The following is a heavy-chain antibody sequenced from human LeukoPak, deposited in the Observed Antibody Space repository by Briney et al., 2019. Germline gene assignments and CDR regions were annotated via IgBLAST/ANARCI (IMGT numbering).Heavy chain of an antibody. V-gene: IGHV1-2*02. CDR3: AIPYGDYDTKTYYYYYGMDV. CDR2: INPNSGGT. Sequence: ASVKVSCKASGYTFTGYYMHWVRQAPGQGLEWMGWINPNSGGTNYAQKFQGRVTMTRDTSISTAYMELSRLRSDDTAVYYCAIPYGDYDTKTYYYYYGMDVWGQGTTVTVSS. D-gene: IGHD4-17*01. CDR1: GYTFTGYY. J-gene: IGHJ6*02.